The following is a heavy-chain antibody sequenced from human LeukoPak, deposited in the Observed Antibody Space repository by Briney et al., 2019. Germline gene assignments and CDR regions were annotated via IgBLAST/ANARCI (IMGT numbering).Heavy chain of an antibody. D-gene: IGHD4-17*01. Sequence: GGSLRLSCAASGFTFSSYDIHGVRQATGKGLEWVSDIGTAGEIYYPGSVKGRFTISRDNARNSLFLQMNSLRAEDTAVYYCARVTVTNPDYYYYMAVWGKGTTVTVSS. CDR1: GFTFSSYD. V-gene: IGHV3-13*01. J-gene: IGHJ6*03. CDR2: IGTAGEI. CDR3: ARVTVTNPDYYYYMAV.